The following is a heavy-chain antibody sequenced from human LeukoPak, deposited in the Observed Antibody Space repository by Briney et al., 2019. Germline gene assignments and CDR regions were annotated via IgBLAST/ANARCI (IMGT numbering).Heavy chain of an antibody. V-gene: IGHV3-23*01. CDR2: ISGGGGST. J-gene: IGHJ4*02. CDR3: AKEFTTPYYYDSSGYYRSDY. Sequence: PGRSLRLSCAASGFTFSSYAMSWVRQAPGKGLEWVSAISGGGGSTYYADSVKGRFTISRDNSKNTLYLQVNSLRAEDTAVYYCAKEFTTPYYYDSSGYYRSDYWGQGTLVTVSS. D-gene: IGHD3-22*01. CDR1: GFTFSSYA.